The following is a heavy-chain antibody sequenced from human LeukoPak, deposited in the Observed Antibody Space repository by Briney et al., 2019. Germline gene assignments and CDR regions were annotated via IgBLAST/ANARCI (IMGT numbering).Heavy chain of an antibody. CDR1: GYSFTTYW. D-gene: IGHD2-15*01. J-gene: IGHJ5*02. CDR3: ARNGAAGSPNRFFNWFDP. CDR2: TYPGNSDT. V-gene: IGHV5-51*01. Sequence: GESLKISCKGSGYSFTTYWIGWVRQMPGKGLEWMGLTYPGNSDTRYSPSFQGQVTFSADKSIDTAYLQWNSLQASDTAIYYCARNGAAGSPNRFFNWFDPWGQGTLVTVSS.